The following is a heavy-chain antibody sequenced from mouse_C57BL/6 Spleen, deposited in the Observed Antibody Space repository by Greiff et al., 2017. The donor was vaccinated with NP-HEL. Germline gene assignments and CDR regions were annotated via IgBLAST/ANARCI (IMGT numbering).Heavy chain of an antibody. Sequence: EVQLQQSVAELVRPGASVKLSCTASGFNIKNTYLHWVKQRPEQGLEWIGRIDPANGNTKYAPKFQGKATITADTSSNTAYLQLSSLTSEDTAIYYCARDSGYDHDWFAYWGQGTLVTVSA. D-gene: IGHD3-1*01. J-gene: IGHJ3*01. CDR1: GFNIKNTY. V-gene: IGHV14-3*01. CDR2: IDPANGNT. CDR3: ARDSGYDHDWFAY.